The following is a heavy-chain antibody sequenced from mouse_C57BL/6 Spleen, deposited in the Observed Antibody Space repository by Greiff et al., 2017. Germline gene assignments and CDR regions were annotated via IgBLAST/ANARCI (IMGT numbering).Heavy chain of an antibody. CDR1: GYTFTSYW. J-gene: IGHJ3*01. CDR2: IHPNSGST. CDR3: AYGNYHAWFAY. D-gene: IGHD2-1*01. Sequence: QVQLQQPGAELVKPGASVKLSCKASGYTFTSYWMHWVKQRPGQGLEWIGMIHPNSGSTNYNEKVKSKATLTVDKSSSTAYLQLSSLTSEDSAVYYCAYGNYHAWFAYWGQGTLVTVSA. V-gene: IGHV1-64*01.